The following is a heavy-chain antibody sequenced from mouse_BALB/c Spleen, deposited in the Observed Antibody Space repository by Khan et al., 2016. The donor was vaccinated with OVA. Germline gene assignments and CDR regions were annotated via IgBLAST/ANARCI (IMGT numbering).Heavy chain of an antibody. CDR3: ARTGGYFDV. V-gene: IGHV9-3-1*01. J-gene: IGHJ1*01. CDR1: GYTFTNYG. CDR2: KNTYTGEP. Sequence: LVESGPELKKPGETVKISCKASGYTFTNYGMNWVKKAPGKGLKWMGWKNTYTGEPTYADDFKGRFASSLATSASTAYLQINNLKNEDTATYFCARTGGYFDVWGAGTTVTVSS. D-gene: IGHD4-1*01.